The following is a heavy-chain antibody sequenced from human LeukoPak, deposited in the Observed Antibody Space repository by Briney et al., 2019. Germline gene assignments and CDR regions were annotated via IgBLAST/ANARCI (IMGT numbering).Heavy chain of an antibody. V-gene: IGHV3-23*01. CDR3: AKGLRLGELSFLAGY. D-gene: IGHD3-16*02. CDR1: GFTFSSYG. J-gene: IGHJ4*02. CDR2: ISGSGGST. Sequence: GGSLRLSCAASGFTFSSYGMSWVRQAPGKGLEWVSAISGSGGSTYYADSVKGRFTISRDNSKNTLYLQMNSLRAEDTAVYYCAKGLRLGELSFLAGYWGQGTLVTVSS.